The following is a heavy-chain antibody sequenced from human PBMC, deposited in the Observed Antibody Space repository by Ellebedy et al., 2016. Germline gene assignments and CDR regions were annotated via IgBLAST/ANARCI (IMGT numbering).Heavy chain of an antibody. CDR1: GFTFSSYS. CDR3: ARDRCGGDCYKEAISGYFDL. V-gene: IGHV3-21*01. Sequence: GESLKISXAASGFTFSSYSMNWVRQAPGKGLEWVSSISSSSSYIYYADSVKGRFTISRDNAKNSLYLQMNSLRAEDTAVYYCARDRCGGDCYKEAISGYFDLWGRGTLVTVSS. CDR2: ISSSSSYI. J-gene: IGHJ2*01. D-gene: IGHD2-21*01.